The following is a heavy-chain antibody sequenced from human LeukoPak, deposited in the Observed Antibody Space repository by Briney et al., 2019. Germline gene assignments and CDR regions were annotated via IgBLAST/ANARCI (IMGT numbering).Heavy chain of an antibody. CDR3: ARDKSEGPTKLDY. D-gene: IGHD1-1*01. J-gene: IGHJ4*02. CDR1: GFTFSSYW. V-gene: IGHV3-7*01. Sequence: GGSLRLSCAASGFTFSSYWMSWVRQAPGKGLEWVANIKQDEREKYYMDSLKGRFTISRDNAKNSLYLQMNSLRAEDTAVYYCARDKSEGPTKLDYWGQGILVTVSS. CDR2: IKQDEREK.